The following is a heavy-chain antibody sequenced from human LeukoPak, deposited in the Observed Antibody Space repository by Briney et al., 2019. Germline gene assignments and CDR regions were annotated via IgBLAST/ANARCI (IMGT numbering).Heavy chain of an antibody. Sequence: SETLSLTCTVSGGSISSNSYYWVWIRQPPGKGLEWIGSIYYSGSTYYNPSLKSRVTISVDTSKNQFSLKLSSVTAADTAVYYCARQPYYYGSGSPWPDWGQGTLVTVSS. CDR1: GGSISSNSYY. CDR3: ARQPYYYGSGSPWPD. V-gene: IGHV4-39*01. D-gene: IGHD3-10*01. J-gene: IGHJ4*02. CDR2: IYYSGST.